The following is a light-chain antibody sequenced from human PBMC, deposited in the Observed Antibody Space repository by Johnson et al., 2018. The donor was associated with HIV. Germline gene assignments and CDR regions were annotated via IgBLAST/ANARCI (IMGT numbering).Light chain of an antibody. CDR1: TSNIGNND. CDR2: DNY. J-gene: IGLJ1*01. CDR3: GTWYIRLSFYV. V-gene: IGLV1-51*01. Sequence: QSILTQPPSVSAAPGQKVTFSCSGSTSNIGNNDVSWYRHLPGTAPKLLIYDNYKRPSGIPDRFSGSKSGPSATLDITGLQTGDEADYYCGTWYIRLSFYVFATGTKVT.